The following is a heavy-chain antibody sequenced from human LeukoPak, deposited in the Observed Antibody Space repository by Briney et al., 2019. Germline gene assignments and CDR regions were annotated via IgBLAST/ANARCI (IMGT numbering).Heavy chain of an antibody. CDR2: IYSGGST. CDR1: GFTVSSNY. Sequence: GGSLRLSCAASGFTVSSNYMSWVRQAPGKGLEWVSVIYSGGSTYYADSVKGRFTISRDNSKNTLYLQMNSLRAEDTAVYYCARGGYSYGRPFDHWGQGTLVTVSS. J-gene: IGHJ4*02. V-gene: IGHV3-53*01. D-gene: IGHD5-18*01. CDR3: ARGGYSYGRPFDH.